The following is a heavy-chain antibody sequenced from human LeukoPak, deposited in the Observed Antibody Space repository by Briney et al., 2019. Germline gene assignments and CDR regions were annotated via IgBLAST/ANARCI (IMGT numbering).Heavy chain of an antibody. CDR3: ARADGDRDGYNFWFDP. Sequence: SQTLSLTCAISGDSVSRNSAAWTWIRQSPSRGLKWQGRTYYRSKWYNDYAVSVESRIHITPDTSKSQLSLQVNSVTPEDTAVYYCARADGDRDGYNFWFDPWGQGTLVTVSS. D-gene: IGHD5-24*01. V-gene: IGHV6-1*01. CDR1: GDSVSRNSAA. J-gene: IGHJ5*02. CDR2: TYYRSKWYN.